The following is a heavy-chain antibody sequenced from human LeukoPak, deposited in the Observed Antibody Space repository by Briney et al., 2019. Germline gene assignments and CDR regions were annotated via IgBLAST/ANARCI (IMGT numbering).Heavy chain of an antibody. CDR3: ARDFGNYKYYFDY. CDR1: GYSFTDYY. J-gene: IGHJ4*02. V-gene: IGHV1-46*03. CDR2: INPYSDST. D-gene: IGHD3-22*01. Sequence: ASVKVSCKASGYSFTDYYMHWVRQAPGQGLEWMAIINPYSDSTSYAQKFLGRLILTSDASTQTVYMELNTLTSEDTAVYYCARDFGNYKYYFDYWGQGILVTVSS.